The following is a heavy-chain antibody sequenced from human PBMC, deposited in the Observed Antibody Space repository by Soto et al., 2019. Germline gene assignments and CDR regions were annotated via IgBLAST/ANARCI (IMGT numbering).Heavy chain of an antibody. D-gene: IGHD3-22*01. Sequence: GASVKVSCKASGYTFTGYHMHWVRQAPGQGLEWMGWINPNSGDTNYAQKFQGRVTMTRDTSINTAYMELSRLTSGDTAAYYCVRPNNYDTSGYKHGWWGQGTLVTVSS. CDR1: GYTFTGYH. CDR2: INPNSGDT. CDR3: VRPNNYDTSGYKHGW. J-gene: IGHJ4*02. V-gene: IGHV1-2*02.